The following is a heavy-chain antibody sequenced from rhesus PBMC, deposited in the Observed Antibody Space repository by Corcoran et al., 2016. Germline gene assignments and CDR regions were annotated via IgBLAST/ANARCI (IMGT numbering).Heavy chain of an antibody. CDR2: ISGSSGST. J-gene: IGHJ4*01. V-gene: IGHV4-99*02. CDR1: GYSISSGYY. D-gene: IGHD3-9*01. Sequence: QVQLQESGPGLVKPSETLSLTCAVSGYSISSGYYWGWIRQPPGKGLEYIGYISGSSGSTYYNPSLNSRVTSSKDTSKNQFSLKLSSVTAADTAVYYCAREYYEDDYGYYYPFDYWGQGVLVTVSS. CDR3: AREYYEDDYGYYYPFDY.